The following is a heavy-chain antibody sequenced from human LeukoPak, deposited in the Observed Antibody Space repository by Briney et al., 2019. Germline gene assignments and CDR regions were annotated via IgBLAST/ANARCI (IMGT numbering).Heavy chain of an antibody. Sequence: GASVKVSSKASGYTFTSYYMHWVRQAPGQGLEWMGIINPSGGSTSYAQKFQGRVTMTRDSSTSTVYMELSSLRSEDTAVYYCARDQGGKSYCSGGSCYSGGNWFDPWGQGTLVTVSS. D-gene: IGHD2-15*01. J-gene: IGHJ5*02. CDR2: INPSGGST. V-gene: IGHV1-46*01. CDR1: GYTFTSYY. CDR3: ARDQGGKSYCSGGSCYSGGNWFDP.